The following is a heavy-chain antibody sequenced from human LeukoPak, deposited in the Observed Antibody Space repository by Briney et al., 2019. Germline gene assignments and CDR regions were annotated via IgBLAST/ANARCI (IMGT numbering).Heavy chain of an antibody. Sequence: SETLSLTCAVYGGSFSDYYWSWLRQPSGKGLEWIGEINHSGSTNYNPSLTSRGTISVDTSKKKFFLKLSSVTAADAAVYYCAINMIRGLHFPYSFDYWGQGTLVTVSS. J-gene: IGHJ4*02. CDR2: INHSGST. CDR3: AINMIRGLHFPYSFDY. D-gene: IGHD3-10*01. CDR1: GGSFSDYY. V-gene: IGHV4-34*01.